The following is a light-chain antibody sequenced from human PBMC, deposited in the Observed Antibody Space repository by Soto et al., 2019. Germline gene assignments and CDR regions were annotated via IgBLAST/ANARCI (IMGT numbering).Light chain of an antibody. Sequence: SYELTQPPSVLVSPGQTARITCSGDVLSKQYAYWYQQKPGQAPVLVIYKDNERPSGIPERFSGSSSGTTVTLTISGVQAEDEADYYCQSADIIDVVFGGGTKLTVL. CDR1: VLSKQY. CDR3: QSADIIDVV. V-gene: IGLV3-25*03. CDR2: KDN. J-gene: IGLJ2*01.